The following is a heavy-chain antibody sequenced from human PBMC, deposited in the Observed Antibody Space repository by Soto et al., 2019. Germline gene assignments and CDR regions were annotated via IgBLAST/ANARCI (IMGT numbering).Heavy chain of an antibody. J-gene: IGHJ6*02. D-gene: IGHD6-19*01. CDR3: ARWGHSSGSDEGYYYYYGMDV. Sequence: SQTLSLTCAISGDSVSSNSAAWNWIRQSPSRGLEWLGRTYYRSKWYNDCAVSVKSRITINPDTSKNQFSLQLNSVTPEDTAVYYCARWGHSSGSDEGYYYYYGMDVWGQGTTVTVSS. V-gene: IGHV6-1*01. CDR2: TYYRSKWYN. CDR1: GDSVSSNSAA.